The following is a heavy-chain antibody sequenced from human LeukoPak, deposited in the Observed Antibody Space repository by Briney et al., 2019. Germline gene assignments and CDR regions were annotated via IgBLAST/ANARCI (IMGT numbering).Heavy chain of an antibody. J-gene: IGHJ5*02. CDR3: ARGGIRYCSSTSCSFDP. D-gene: IGHD2-2*01. Sequence: ASVKVSCKASGYTFTGYYLHWVRQATGQGLEWMGWMNPNSGNTGYAQKFQGRVTMTRNTSMSTAYMELSSLRSEDTAVYFRARGGIRYCSSTSCSFDPWGQGTLVTVSS. CDR2: MNPNSGNT. CDR1: GYTFTGYY. V-gene: IGHV1-8*02.